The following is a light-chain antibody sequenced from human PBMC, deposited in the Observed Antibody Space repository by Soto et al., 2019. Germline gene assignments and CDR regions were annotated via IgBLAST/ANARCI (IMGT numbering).Light chain of an antibody. Sequence: EIVLTQTPGTLSLSPGERATLSCRASQSVSRSYLAWYQQKPGQAPRLLIYVASSRATGIPDRFSGSGSGTDFTLTIRRLEPEDFAVYYCQQYGSSPLTFGGGTKV. J-gene: IGKJ4*01. CDR1: QSVSRSY. V-gene: IGKV3-20*01. CDR2: VAS. CDR3: QQYGSSPLT.